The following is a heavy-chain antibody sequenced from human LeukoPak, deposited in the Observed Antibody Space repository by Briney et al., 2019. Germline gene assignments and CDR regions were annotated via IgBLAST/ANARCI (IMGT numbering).Heavy chain of an antibody. Sequence: GGSLRLSCAASGFTFGSYWMHWVRQAPGQGPVWVARINADGTETMYADAVKGRFTISRDNAKNSLYLQMNSLRAEDTAVYYCARIYSGYDWYRPEYYFDYWGQGTLVTVSS. D-gene: IGHD5-12*01. CDR1: GFTFGSYW. CDR2: INADGTET. V-gene: IGHV3-74*03. CDR3: ARIYSGYDWYRPEYYFDY. J-gene: IGHJ4*02.